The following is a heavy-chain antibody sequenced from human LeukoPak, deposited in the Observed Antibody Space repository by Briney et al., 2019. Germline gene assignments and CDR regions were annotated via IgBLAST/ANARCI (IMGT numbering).Heavy chain of an antibody. Sequence: ASVKVSCKASGYTFTGYYIHWVRQAPGQGLEWMGWINPNSGGTNYARKFQGRVTMTRDTSISTTYMELSRLISDDTAVYYCARAEVTPYFDYWGQGTLVTVSS. J-gene: IGHJ4*02. CDR2: INPNSGGT. V-gene: IGHV1-2*02. CDR3: ARAEVTPYFDY. D-gene: IGHD4-23*01. CDR1: GYTFTGYY.